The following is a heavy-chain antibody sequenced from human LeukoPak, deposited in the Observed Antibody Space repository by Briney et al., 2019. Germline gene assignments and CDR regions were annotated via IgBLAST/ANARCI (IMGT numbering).Heavy chain of an antibody. J-gene: IGHJ6*03. CDR3: AKDRRKGPYYYMDV. V-gene: IGHV3-48*04. CDR1: GFTFSNYN. CDR2: ISSGSSTV. Sequence: GGSLRLSCAASGFTFSNYNMNWVRQAPGKGLEWVSYISSGSSTVYYADSVKGRFTISRDNAKNSLYLQMNSLRAEDMALYYCAKDRRKGPYYYMDVWGKGTTVTVSS.